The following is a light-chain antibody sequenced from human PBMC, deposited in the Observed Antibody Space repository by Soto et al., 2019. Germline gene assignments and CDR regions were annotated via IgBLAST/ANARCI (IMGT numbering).Light chain of an antibody. J-gene: IGKJ4*01. CDR1: QGIGSY. CDR3: HQLNNYPLT. Sequence: DVQLTQSPSFLSASVGDRVSITCRASQGIGSYLAWYQQKPGKAPNLLIYAASTLQSGVPSRFSGGGSGTDFTLTISSLQPEDFATYYCHQLNNYPLTFGGGTKVDIK. CDR2: AAS. V-gene: IGKV1-9*01.